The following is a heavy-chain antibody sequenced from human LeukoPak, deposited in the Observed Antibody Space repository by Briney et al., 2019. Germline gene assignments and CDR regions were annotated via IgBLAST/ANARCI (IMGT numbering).Heavy chain of an antibody. CDR1: GGSLNSNSYY. CDR3: AGSYSSTWYSTFDL. CDR2: INYSGNT. V-gene: IGHV4-39*01. D-gene: IGHD2/OR15-2a*01. Sequence: SETLSLTCTVSGGSLNSNSYYWGWIRQPPGKGVEWIGSINYSGNTYYSPSLKSRVTISVDTSKNQFSLKLSSVTAADSAIYYCAGSYSSTWYSTFDLWGQGTVVTVSS. J-gene: IGHJ3*01.